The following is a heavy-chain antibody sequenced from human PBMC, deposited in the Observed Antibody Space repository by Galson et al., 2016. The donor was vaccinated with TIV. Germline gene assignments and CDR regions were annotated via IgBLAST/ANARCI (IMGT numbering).Heavy chain of an antibody. CDR1: GFSLSTSEMC. CDR3: ARMVYGDYPPRFYFDY. Sequence: PALVKPTQTLTLTCTLSGFSLSTSEMCVGWIRQPPGKALEWLARIDWDDDTFYSTSLKTRLTISKDTSKNQVVLTMTNMDPVDTATYYCARMVYGDYPPRFYFDYWGQGILVTVSS. D-gene: IGHD4-17*01. J-gene: IGHJ4*02. V-gene: IGHV2-70*17. CDR2: IDWDDDT.